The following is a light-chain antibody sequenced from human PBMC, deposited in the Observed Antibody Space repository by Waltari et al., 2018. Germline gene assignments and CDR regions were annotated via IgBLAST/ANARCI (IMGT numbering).Light chain of an antibody. CDR1: SGK. Sequence: SGKLAWYQQRPGQAPRLLVFGASARALGTPPRFSGSGSGTEFSLIISSLQSEDSAVYFCQQYNDWPYTFGQGTKLEIK. J-gene: IGKJ2*01. CDR2: GAS. V-gene: IGKV3-15*01. CDR3: QQYNDWPYT.